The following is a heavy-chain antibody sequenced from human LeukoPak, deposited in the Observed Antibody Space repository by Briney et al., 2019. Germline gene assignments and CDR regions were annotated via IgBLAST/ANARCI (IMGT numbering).Heavy chain of an antibody. V-gene: IGHV1-18*01. J-gene: IGHJ4*02. D-gene: IGHD3-22*01. CDR3: ARGGMIVVDLDY. CDR2: ISTYNGNT. Sequence: ASVKVSCKASGYTFTSYGISWVRQAPGQGLERMGWISTYNGNTNYAQKLQGRVTMTTDTSTSTAYMDLRSLRSDDTAVYYCARGGMIVVDLDYWGQGTLVTVSS. CDR1: GYTFTSYG.